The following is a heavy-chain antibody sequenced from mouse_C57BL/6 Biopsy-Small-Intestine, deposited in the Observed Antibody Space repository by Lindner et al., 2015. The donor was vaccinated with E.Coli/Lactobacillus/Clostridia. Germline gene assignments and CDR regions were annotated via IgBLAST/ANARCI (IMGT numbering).Heavy chain of an antibody. V-gene: IGHV14-4*01. Sequence: VQLQESGAELVRPGASVKLSCTASGFNIKDDYMHWVKQRPEQGLEWIGWIDPENGDTEYASKFQGKATITADTSSNTAYLQLSSLTSEDTAVHYCTTLIYYGDQGYAMDYWGQGTSVTVSS. CDR2: IDPENGDT. J-gene: IGHJ4*01. CDR1: GFNIKDDY. D-gene: IGHD2-13*01. CDR3: TTLIYYGDQGYAMDY.